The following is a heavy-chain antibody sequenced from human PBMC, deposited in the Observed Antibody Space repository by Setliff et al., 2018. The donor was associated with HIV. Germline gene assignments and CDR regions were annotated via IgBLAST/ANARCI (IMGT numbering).Heavy chain of an antibody. CDR1: RGAISSHY. CDR3: ARGPATSGLAYYMDV. V-gene: IGHV4-59*11. J-gene: IGHJ6*03. CDR2: VYYSGDT. D-gene: IGHD3-22*01. Sequence: SETLSLTCTVSRGAISSHYWSWIRQPPGKGLEWIGFVYYSGDTTYNPSLKSRASISLDTAKNQFSLNLTSSSAADTAVYYCARGPATSGLAYYMDVWGKGTTVTVSS.